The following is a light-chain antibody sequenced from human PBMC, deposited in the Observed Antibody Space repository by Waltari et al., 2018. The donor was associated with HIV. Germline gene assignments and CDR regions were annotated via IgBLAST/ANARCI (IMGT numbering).Light chain of an antibody. CDR2: DAS. V-gene: IGKV1-39*01. J-gene: IGKJ4*01. CDR1: QSISNY. CDR3: QQSYSIPPVT. Sequence: DIQMTQSPSSLSSSVGDRVTITCRASQSISNYLNWYQQKSGKAPRLLIYDASRLQSGVPSRFSGSGSGTDFTLTISSMQPEDFATYYCQQSYSIPPVTFGGGTKVEIK.